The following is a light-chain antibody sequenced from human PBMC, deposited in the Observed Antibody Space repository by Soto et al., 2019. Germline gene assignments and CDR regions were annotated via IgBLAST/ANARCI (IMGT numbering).Light chain of an antibody. Sequence: QSVLTQPPSVSGAPGQRVTISCTGSSSNIGANYDVHWYQHLPGTAPKLLIFANNNRPSGVPDRFSGSKSGTSASLAITGLQAEDEADYYCQAYDSSLSAHVVFGGWTKLTVL. J-gene: IGLJ2*01. CDR2: ANN. CDR3: QAYDSSLSAHVV. V-gene: IGLV1-40*01. CDR1: SSNIGANYD.